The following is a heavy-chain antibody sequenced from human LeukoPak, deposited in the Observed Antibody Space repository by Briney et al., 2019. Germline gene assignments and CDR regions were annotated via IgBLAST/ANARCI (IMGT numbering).Heavy chain of an antibody. D-gene: IGHD6-6*01. J-gene: IGHJ4*02. CDR1: GFTFSSYA. CDR2: IRYDGTNK. CDR3: AKGDWAARPHYFDY. Sequence: GGSLRLSCAASGFTFSSYAVTWVRQAPGKGLEWVAFIRYDGTNKYYADSVKGRFTISRDDSKNTLSLQMNSLRVEDTAVYYCAKGDWAARPHYFDYWGQGTLVTVSS. V-gene: IGHV3-30*02.